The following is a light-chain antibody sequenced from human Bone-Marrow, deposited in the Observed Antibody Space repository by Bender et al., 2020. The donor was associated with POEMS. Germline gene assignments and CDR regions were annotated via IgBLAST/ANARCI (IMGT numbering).Light chain of an antibody. Sequence: SYELTQPPSVSVSPGQTARITCSADVLPKQYAYWYQQKPGQAPLLLIYKDTERPSGIPARFSGSTSGTTVTLTISGVQAEDEADYYCQSADSSGPYARDVVFSGGTKLTVL. J-gene: IGLJ2*01. CDR1: VLPKQY. CDR3: QSADSSGPYARDVV. V-gene: IGLV3-25*03. CDR2: KDT.